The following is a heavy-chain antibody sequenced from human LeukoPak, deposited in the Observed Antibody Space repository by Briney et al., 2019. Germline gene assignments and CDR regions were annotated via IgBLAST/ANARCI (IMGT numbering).Heavy chain of an antibody. D-gene: IGHD3-10*01. J-gene: IGHJ4*02. Sequence: SETLSLTCAVYGGSFSGYYWSWIRQPPGKGLEWIGEINHSGSTNYNPSLKSRVTISVDTSKNQFSLKLSSVTAADTAVYYCARDLNPHGSGRDYWGQGTLVTVSS. CDR3: ARDLNPHGSGRDY. V-gene: IGHV4-34*01. CDR2: INHSGST. CDR1: GGSFSGYY.